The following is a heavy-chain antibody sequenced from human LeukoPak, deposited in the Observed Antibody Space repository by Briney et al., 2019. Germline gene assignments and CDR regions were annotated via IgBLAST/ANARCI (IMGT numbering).Heavy chain of an antibody. D-gene: IGHD2-2*01. CDR1: GYTFTSYY. Sequence: GASVKVSCKASGYTFTSYYMHWVRQAPGQGLEWMGWISAYNGNTNYAQKLQGRVTMTTDTSTSTAYMELRSLRSDDTAVYYCARDRVTSIVVVRGYYFDYWGQGTLVTVSS. CDR3: ARDRVTSIVVVRGYYFDY. CDR2: ISAYNGNT. J-gene: IGHJ4*02. V-gene: IGHV1-18*04.